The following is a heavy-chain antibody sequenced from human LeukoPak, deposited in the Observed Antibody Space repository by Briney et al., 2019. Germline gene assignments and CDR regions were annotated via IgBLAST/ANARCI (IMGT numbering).Heavy chain of an antibody. CDR3: ARRGYDFWTGYHRYFDF. Sequence: SETLSLTCAVYGASLSDYYWSWIRQPPGKGLQWIGEVAHKGPTVYSPTLNRKYNPSFKSRVTMSVDPSKNQFSLKLSSVTAADTAVYYCARRGYDFWTGYHRYFDFWGQGTLVAVSS. CDR1: GASLSDYY. V-gene: IGHV4-34*01. D-gene: IGHD3-3*01. CDR2: VAHKGPT. J-gene: IGHJ4*02.